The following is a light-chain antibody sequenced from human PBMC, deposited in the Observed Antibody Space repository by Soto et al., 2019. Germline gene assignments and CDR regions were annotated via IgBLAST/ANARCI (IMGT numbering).Light chain of an antibody. Sequence: EIVLTQSPATLSLSPGERATLSCMASQSVSSYLAWYQQKPGQAPRLLIYDASNRATGIPARFSGSGSGTDFTLTISSLEPEDFAVYYCQQRSHWPVTFGQGTKVDIK. J-gene: IGKJ1*01. CDR3: QQRSHWPVT. CDR2: DAS. CDR1: QSVSSY. V-gene: IGKV3-11*01.